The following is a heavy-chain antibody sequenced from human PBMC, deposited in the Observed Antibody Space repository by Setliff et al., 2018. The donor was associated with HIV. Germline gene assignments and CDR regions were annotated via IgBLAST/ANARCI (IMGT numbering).Heavy chain of an antibody. J-gene: IGHJ4*02. Sequence: SETLSLTCTVSGGSIGSNTYYWSWIRQPPGKGLEWIGEINHSGSTNYNPSLKSRVTISIDTSKNQFSVKLNFVTAADTAVYYCAREQWLVTRGYFDSWGQGIMVTVSS. V-gene: IGHV4-39*07. D-gene: IGHD6-19*01. CDR1: GGSIGSNTYY. CDR2: INHSGST. CDR3: AREQWLVTRGYFDS.